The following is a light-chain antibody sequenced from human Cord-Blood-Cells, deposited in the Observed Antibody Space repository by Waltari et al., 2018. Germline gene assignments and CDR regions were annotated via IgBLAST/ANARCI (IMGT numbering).Light chain of an antibody. CDR1: QSISSY. V-gene: IGKV1-39*01. Sequence: DIQMTQSPSSLSASVGDRVTSTCRASQSISSYLNWYQQKPGKAPKLLIYAASSLQSGVPSRFSGSGSGTDFTLTISSLQPEDFATYYCQQSNSTLSVGQGTKLEIK. CDR3: QQSNSTLS. J-gene: IGKJ2*03. CDR2: AAS.